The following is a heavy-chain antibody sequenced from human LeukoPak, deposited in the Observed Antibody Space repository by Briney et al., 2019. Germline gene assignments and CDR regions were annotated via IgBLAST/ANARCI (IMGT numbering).Heavy chain of an antibody. J-gene: IGHJ4*02. Sequence: GGSLRLSCAASGFTFSDYYMSWVRQAPGKGLEWVSGITGSGEGTNYADSVKGRFTISRDNSRDTLFLQMTSLRAVDTAVYFCARGEEKATITALDSWGQGTLVTVSS. V-gene: IGHV3-23*01. D-gene: IGHD5-24*01. CDR1: GFTFSDYY. CDR3: ARGEEKATITALDS. CDR2: ITGSGEGT.